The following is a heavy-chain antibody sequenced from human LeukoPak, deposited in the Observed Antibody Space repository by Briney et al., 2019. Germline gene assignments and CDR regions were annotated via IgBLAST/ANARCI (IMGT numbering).Heavy chain of an antibody. CDR3: ARRRGDQEFYYFDN. Sequence: PGGSLRLSCAASGFTFSTYPMHWVRQAPGKGLEYVAAITSNGNSAYYANSVKGRFTISRDNSKTTLYLQMGSLRAEDMAVYYCARRRGDQEFYYFDNWGQGTLVTVSS. V-gene: IGHV3-64*01. D-gene: IGHD4-17*01. CDR1: GFTFSTYP. J-gene: IGHJ4*02. CDR2: ITSNGNSA.